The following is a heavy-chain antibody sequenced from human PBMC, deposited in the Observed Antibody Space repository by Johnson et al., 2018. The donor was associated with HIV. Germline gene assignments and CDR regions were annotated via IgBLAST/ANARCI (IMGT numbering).Heavy chain of an antibody. D-gene: IGHD2-2*01. J-gene: IGHJ3*02. CDR1: GFTFDDYA. CDR3: ARERYCSSTSCYFSRPPDAFDI. CDR2: ISWNSGSI. V-gene: IGHV3-9*01. Sequence: VQLVESGGGLIQPGRSLRLSCAASGFTFDDYAMHWVRQVPGKGLEWVSGISWNSGSIGYADSVKGRFTISRDNSKNTLYLQMNSLRAEDTAVYYCARERYCSSTSCYFSRPPDAFDIWGQGTMVTVSS.